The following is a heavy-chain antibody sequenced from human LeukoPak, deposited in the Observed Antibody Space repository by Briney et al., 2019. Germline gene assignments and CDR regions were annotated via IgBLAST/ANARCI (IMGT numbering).Heavy chain of an antibody. Sequence: PSETLSLTCAVSGYSISSVNWWGWVRQPPGQGLEWIGEIHHSGGTNYNPSLKSRITISVDESKNQFSLNLNSVSAADTAVYYCARDSIGGFDYWGQGTLVTVSS. CDR3: ARDSIGGFDY. CDR2: IHHSGGT. J-gene: IGHJ4*02. V-gene: IGHV4-4*02. D-gene: IGHD6-6*01. CDR1: GYSISSVNW.